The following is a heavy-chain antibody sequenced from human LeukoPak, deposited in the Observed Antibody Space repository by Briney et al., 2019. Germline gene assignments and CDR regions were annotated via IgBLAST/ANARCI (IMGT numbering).Heavy chain of an antibody. CDR2: ISYDGSNK. Sequence: GGPLRLSCAASGFTFSSYGMHWVRQAPGKGLEWVAVISYDGSNKYYADSVKGRFTISRDNSKNTLYLQMNSLRAEDTAVYYCAKDTYSGSPRLGLPDYYYGMDVWGQGTTVTVSS. J-gene: IGHJ6*02. D-gene: IGHD1-26*01. CDR1: GFTFSSYG. CDR3: AKDTYSGSPRLGLPDYYYGMDV. V-gene: IGHV3-30*18.